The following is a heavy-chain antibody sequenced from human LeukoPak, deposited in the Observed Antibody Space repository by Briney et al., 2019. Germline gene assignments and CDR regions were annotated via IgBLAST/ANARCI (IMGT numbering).Heavy chain of an antibody. J-gene: IGHJ4*02. Sequence: GGSLQISCKGAGYRFTGYWIGWVRQMPGKGLEGMGIIYRGDCDTRYSPSFQGQVTLSADKSISTAYLQWSSLKASDTAMYYCAAFMVRGYYFGYWGQGTLVTVSS. D-gene: IGHD3-10*01. V-gene: IGHV5-51*01. CDR1: GYRFTGYW. CDR3: AAFMVRGYYFGY. CDR2: IYRGDCDT.